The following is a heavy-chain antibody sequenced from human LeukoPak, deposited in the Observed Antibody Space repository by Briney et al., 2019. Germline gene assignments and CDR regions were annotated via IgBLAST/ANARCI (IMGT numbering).Heavy chain of an antibody. CDR2: INHSGST. Sequence: SETLSLTCAVYGGSFSGYYWSWIRQPPGKGLEWVGEINHSGSTNYNPSLKSRVTISVDTSKNQFSLKLSSVTTADTAVYYCARRGYDHSGYYYGMDVWGKGTTVTVSS. J-gene: IGHJ6*04. CDR3: ARRGYDHSGYYYGMDV. V-gene: IGHV4-34*01. D-gene: IGHD5-12*01. CDR1: GGSFSGYY.